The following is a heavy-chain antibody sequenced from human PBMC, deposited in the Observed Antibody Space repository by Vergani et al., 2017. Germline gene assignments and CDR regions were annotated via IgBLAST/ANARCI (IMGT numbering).Heavy chain of an antibody. V-gene: IGHV1-18*04. CDR3: ATSPYYYDSSGYFFAFDI. CDR2: ISAYNGNT. J-gene: IGHJ3*02. D-gene: IGHD3-22*01. CDR1: GYTFTSYG. Sequence: QVQLVQSGAEVKKPGASVTVSCKASGYTFTSYGISWVRQAPGQGLEWMGWISAYNGNTNYAQKLQGRVTMTTDTSTSTAYMELRSLRSDDTAVYYCATSPYYYDSSGYFFAFDIWGQGTMVTVSS.